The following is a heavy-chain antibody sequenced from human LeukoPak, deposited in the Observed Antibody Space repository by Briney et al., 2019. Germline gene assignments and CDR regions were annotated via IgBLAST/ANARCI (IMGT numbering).Heavy chain of an antibody. J-gene: IGHJ4*02. CDR1: GFTFRRYA. CDR3: AKEGRLRYFDY. CDR2: ISENGGRT. Sequence: AGGSLRLSCAASGFTFRRYAMNWVRQAPGKGLEWISVISENGGRTYYADSVKGRFTISTDYSKNTLYLQMNSLRAEDTAVYYCAKEGRLRYFDYWGQGTLVTVSS. D-gene: IGHD1-1*01. V-gene: IGHV3-23*01.